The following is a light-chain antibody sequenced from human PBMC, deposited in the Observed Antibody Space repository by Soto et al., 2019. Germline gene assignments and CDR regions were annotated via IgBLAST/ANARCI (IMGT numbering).Light chain of an antibody. CDR1: QSISNW. J-gene: IGKJ1*01. CDR3: QHYGTSWT. V-gene: IGKV1-5*03. CDR2: EAS. Sequence: DIPMTQSPSTLSASVGDRVTITCRASQSISNWLAWDQQKPGKAPKVLIYEASSLENGVPSRVSGSRSWTEVTLTIRSLQHDEFATYACQHYGTSWTFGQGTNVEIK.